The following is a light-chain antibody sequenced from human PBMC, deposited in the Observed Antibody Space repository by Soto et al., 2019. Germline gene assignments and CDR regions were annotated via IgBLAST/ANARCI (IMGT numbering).Light chain of an antibody. Sequence: ESVLTQSPGTLSLSPGEKATLSCRASQSVSSSYLAWYQQKPGQAPRLLIYGASSRATGIPDRFSGSGSGTDFTLTVSSLVPEDFAVYYCQQFGSSSWTFGQGTKVDIK. CDR1: QSVSSSY. J-gene: IGKJ1*01. V-gene: IGKV3-20*01. CDR3: QQFGSSSWT. CDR2: GAS.